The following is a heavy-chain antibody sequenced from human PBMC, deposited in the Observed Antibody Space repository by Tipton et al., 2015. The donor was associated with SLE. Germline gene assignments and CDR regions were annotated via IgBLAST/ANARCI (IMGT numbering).Heavy chain of an antibody. V-gene: IGHV4-31*03. D-gene: IGHD3-16*01. CDR3: ARDGLGGGFDY. Sequence: TLSLTCTVSGGSISSGGYYWSWIRQHPGKGLEWIGYIYYSGSTYYNPSLKSRVTISVDTSKNQFSLKLSSVTAADTAVYYCARDGLGGGFDYWGQGTLVTVSS. CDR2: IYYSGST. CDR1: GGSISSGGYY. J-gene: IGHJ4*02.